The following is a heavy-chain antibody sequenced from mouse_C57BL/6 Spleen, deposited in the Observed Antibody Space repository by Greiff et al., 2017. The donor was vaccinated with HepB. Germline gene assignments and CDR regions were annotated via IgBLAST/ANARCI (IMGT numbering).Heavy chain of an antibody. CDR2: IHPNSGST. V-gene: IGHV1-64*01. D-gene: IGHD2-3*01. CDR3: ARSMDGYYVYYAMDY. Sequence: VQLQQSGAELVKPGASVKLSCKASGYTFTSYWMHWVKQRPGQGLEWIGMIHPNSGSTNYNEKFKSKATLTVDKSSSTAYMHLSSLTSEDSAVYYCARSMDGYYVYYAMDYWGQGTSVTVSS. CDR1: GYTFTSYW. J-gene: IGHJ4*01.